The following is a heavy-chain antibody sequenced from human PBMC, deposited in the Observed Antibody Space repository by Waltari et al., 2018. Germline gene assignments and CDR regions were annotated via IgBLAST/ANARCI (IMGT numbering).Heavy chain of an antibody. J-gene: IGHJ4*02. D-gene: IGHD1-26*01. CDR1: GGTFSSYA. CDR2: IIPIFGTA. CDR3: AGGVGAKGLADY. Sequence: QVQLVQSGAEVKKPGSSVKVSCKASGGTFSSYAISWVRQAPGQGLEWMGRIIPIFGTANYAQKFQGRVTITADKTTSTAYMELSSRRSEDTAVYYWAGGVGAKGLADYWGQGTLVTVSS. V-gene: IGHV1-69*08.